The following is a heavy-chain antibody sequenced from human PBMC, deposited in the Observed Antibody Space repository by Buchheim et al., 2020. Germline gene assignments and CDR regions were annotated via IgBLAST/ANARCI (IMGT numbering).Heavy chain of an antibody. CDR1: GYTFTSYG. Sequence: QVQLVQSGAEVKKPGASVKVSCKASGYTFTSYGISWVRQAPGQGLEWMGWISAYNGNTNYAQKLQGRVTMTTDTSTSTAYMELRSLRSDDTAVYYCARVGEYTRTTVVTPNSHGYYYYYYGMDVWGQGTT. J-gene: IGHJ6*02. D-gene: IGHD4-23*01. CDR3: ARVGEYTRTTVVTPNSHGYYYYYYGMDV. CDR2: ISAYNGNT. V-gene: IGHV1-18*01.